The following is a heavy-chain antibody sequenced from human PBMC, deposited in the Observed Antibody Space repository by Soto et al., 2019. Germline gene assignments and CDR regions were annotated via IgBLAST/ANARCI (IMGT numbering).Heavy chain of an antibody. CDR1: GGTFRSYV. Sequence: QVQLVQSGAEVKKPGSSVKVSCKASGGTFRSYVTSWVRQAPGQGLEWLGGIIPMDGTTNYAKTLQGRVTISADESTSTAFMELISLRSEDTAVYYCARIGTLDWIDDYWGQGTLVTVSS. D-gene: IGHD1-1*01. CDR3: ARIGTLDWIDDY. V-gene: IGHV1-69*12. CDR2: IIPMDGTT. J-gene: IGHJ4*02.